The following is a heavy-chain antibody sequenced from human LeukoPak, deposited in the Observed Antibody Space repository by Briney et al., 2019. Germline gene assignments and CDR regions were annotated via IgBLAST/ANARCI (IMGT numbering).Heavy chain of an antibody. V-gene: IGHV4-39*01. CDR3: ARRGISQGYYMDV. Sequence: SETLSLICTVSDGSINSSSYYWGWIRQPPGKGLEWMGSIYYSGSTYYNPSLKSRVTISVDTSKNQFSLKLSSVTAADTAVYYCARRGISQGYYMDVWGKGTTVTISS. CDR1: DGSINSSSYY. D-gene: IGHD6-13*01. J-gene: IGHJ6*03. CDR2: IYYSGST.